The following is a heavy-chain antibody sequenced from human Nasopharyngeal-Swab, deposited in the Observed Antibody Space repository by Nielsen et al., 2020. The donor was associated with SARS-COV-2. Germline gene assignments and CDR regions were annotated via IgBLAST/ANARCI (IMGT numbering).Heavy chain of an antibody. CDR1: GFTFISYW. CDR3: ARDVCSSTSCYYWGYYGMDV. D-gene: IGHD2-2*01. CDR2: INSDGSST. J-gene: IGHJ6*02. V-gene: IGHV3-74*01. Sequence: GESLKLSCAASGFTFISYWMHWVRQAPGKGLVWVSRINSDGSSTSYADSVKGRFTISRDNAKNTLYLQMNSLRAEDTAVYYCARDVCSSTSCYYWGYYGMDVWGQGTTVTVSS.